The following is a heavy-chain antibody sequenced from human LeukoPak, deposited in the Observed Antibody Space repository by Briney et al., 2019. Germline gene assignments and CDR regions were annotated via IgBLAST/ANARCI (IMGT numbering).Heavy chain of an antibody. CDR2: IIPIFGTA. Sequence: GASVKVSCKASGGTFSSYAISWVRQAPGQGLEWMRGIIPIFGTANYAQTFQGRVTITTDESTSTAYMELSSLRSEDTAVYYCARASWNYDFWSGYYTGGHYYMDVWGKGTTVTVSS. D-gene: IGHD3-3*01. CDR1: GGTFSSYA. CDR3: ARASWNYDFWSGYYTGGHYYMDV. J-gene: IGHJ6*03. V-gene: IGHV1-69*05.